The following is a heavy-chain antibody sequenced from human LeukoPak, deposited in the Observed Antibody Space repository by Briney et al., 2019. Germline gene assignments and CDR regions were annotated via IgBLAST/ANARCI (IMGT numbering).Heavy chain of an antibody. CDR3: ARAGSVVVPAARRNDAFDI. J-gene: IGHJ3*02. D-gene: IGHD2-2*01. V-gene: IGHV3-21*04. CDR2: ISSTSSYI. Sequence: GGSLRLSCAASGFTFSTCSMNWVRQAPGKGLEWVSSISSTSSYIYYADSVKGRFTISRDNAKNSLYLQMNSLRAEDTAVYYCARAGSVVVPAARRNDAFDIWGQGTMVTVSS. CDR1: GFTFSTCS.